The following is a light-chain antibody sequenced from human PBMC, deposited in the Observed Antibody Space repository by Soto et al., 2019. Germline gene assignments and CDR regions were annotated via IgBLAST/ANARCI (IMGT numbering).Light chain of an antibody. J-gene: IGKJ1*01. Sequence: EIVLTQSPGTLSLSPGETATLSCRASQSISTYLAWYQKKPGQAPRLLMYEASNRATGVPARFSGSGSGTDFTLTISSLEPEDFAVYYCQQETFGQGTKVDI. CDR2: EAS. CDR3: QQET. CDR1: QSISTY. V-gene: IGKV3-11*01.